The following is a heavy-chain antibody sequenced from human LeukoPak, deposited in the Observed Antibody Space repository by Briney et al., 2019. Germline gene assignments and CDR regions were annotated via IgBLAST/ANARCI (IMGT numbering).Heavy chain of an antibody. CDR3: ARDHLAMVRGVTIDY. Sequence: GGSLRLSCAASGFTFSSYWMHWVRQAPGKGLVWVSRINSDGISTIYAASVKGRFTISRDNAKNTLYLQMNSLRAEDTAVYYCARDHLAMVRGVTIDYWGQGTLVTVSS. CDR1: GFTFSSYW. CDR2: INSDGIST. J-gene: IGHJ4*02. V-gene: IGHV3-74*01. D-gene: IGHD3-10*01.